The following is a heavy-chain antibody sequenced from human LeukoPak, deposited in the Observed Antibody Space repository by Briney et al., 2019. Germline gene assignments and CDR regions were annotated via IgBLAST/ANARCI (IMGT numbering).Heavy chain of an antibody. CDR1: GYSISSGYY. CDR3: AREGQLLWFGELLYGYMDV. J-gene: IGHJ6*03. D-gene: IGHD3-10*01. Sequence: SETLSLTCAVSGYSISSGYYWGWIRQPPGKGLEWIGSIYHSGSTYYNPSLKSRVTISVDTSKNQFSLKLSSVTAADTAVYYCAREGQLLWFGELLYGYMDVWGKGTTVTVSS. CDR2: IYHSGST. V-gene: IGHV4-38-2*02.